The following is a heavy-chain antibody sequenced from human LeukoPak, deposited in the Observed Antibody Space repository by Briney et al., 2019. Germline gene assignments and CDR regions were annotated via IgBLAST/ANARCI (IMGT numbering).Heavy chain of an antibody. CDR1: GGSISRSSYY. V-gene: IGHV4-39*01. Sequence: SETLSLTCTVSGGSISRSSYYWGWIRQPPGKGLEWIGSIYYSGSTYYNPSLKSRVTISVDTSKNQFSLKLSSVTAADTAVYYCARLVVYYGVFWGQGTLVTVSS. J-gene: IGHJ4*02. D-gene: IGHD3-22*01. CDR3: ARLVVYYGVF. CDR2: IYYSGST.